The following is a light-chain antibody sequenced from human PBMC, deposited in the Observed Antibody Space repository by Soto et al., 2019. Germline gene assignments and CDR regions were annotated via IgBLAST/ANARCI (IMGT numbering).Light chain of an antibody. CDR2: GAS. CDR1: QSVSSSY. CDR3: QQYNDWPRGT. J-gene: IGKJ1*01. Sequence: ENVLTQSPGTLSLSPGERATLSCRASQSVSSSYLAWYQQKPGQAPRLLIYGASTRATGIPARFSGSGSGTDFTLTISSLQSEDFAVYYCQQYNDWPRGTFGQGTKVDIK. V-gene: IGKV3-15*01.